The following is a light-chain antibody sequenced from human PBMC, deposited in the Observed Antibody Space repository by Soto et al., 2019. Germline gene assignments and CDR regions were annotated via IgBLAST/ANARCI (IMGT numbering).Light chain of an antibody. CDR2: ASS. CDR1: QGIRND. Sequence: AIQMTQSPSSLSASIGDRVTITCRASQGIRNDLGWYQQKPGKAPKVLIYASSNLHSGVPSRFSGSGSGTDFTLTISSLQPEDFATYYCQQYDNLPLIFGQGTRLEIK. V-gene: IGKV1-6*01. CDR3: QQYDNLPLI. J-gene: IGKJ5*01.